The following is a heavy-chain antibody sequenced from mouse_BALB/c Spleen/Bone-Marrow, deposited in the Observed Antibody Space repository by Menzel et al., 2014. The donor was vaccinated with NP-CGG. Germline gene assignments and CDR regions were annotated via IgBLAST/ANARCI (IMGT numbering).Heavy chain of an antibody. CDR2: ISSSGIYT. CDR3: SRLRMNTTYFDV. J-gene: IGHJ1*01. CDR1: GFTFSTYA. D-gene: IGHD2-4*01. V-gene: IGHV5-9-1*01. Sequence: EVMLVESGGGLAKPGGSLQLSCAASGFTFSTYAMSWVRQTPEKRLEWVATISSSGIYTYYPDSVKGRFTISRDNAKNTLYLQMSSLRSEDTAMFYCSRLRMNTTYFDVWGAGTTVTVSS.